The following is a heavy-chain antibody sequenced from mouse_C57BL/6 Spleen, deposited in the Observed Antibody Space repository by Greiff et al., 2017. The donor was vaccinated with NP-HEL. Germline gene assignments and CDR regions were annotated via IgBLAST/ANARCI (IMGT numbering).Heavy chain of an antibody. J-gene: IGHJ4*01. CDR2: IWRGGST. CDR1: GFSLTSYG. CDR3: AENYGTNYYAMDY. D-gene: IGHD2-1*01. Sequence: QVQLQQSGPGLVQPSQSLSITCTVSGFSLTSYGVHWVRQSPGKGLEWLGVIWRGGSTDYNAAFMSRLSITKDNSKSQVFFKMNSLQADDTAIYYCAENYGTNYYAMDYWGQGTSVTVSS. V-gene: IGHV2-5*01.